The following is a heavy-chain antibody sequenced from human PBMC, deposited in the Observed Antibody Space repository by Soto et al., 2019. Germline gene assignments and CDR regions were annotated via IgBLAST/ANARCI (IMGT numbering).Heavy chain of an antibody. CDR2: IYHSGST. V-gene: IGHV4-4*02. CDR1: GGSISSSNW. CDR3: ARVGYCGGDCYSLPYYFDY. D-gene: IGHD2-21*02. Sequence: QVQLQESGPGLVKPSGTLSLTCAVSGGSISSSNWWSWVRQPPGKGLEWIGEIYHSGSTNYNPSLKSRVTISVYKSKIQFSLKLSSVTAADTAVYYCARVGYCGGDCYSLPYYFDYWGQGTLVTVSS. J-gene: IGHJ4*02.